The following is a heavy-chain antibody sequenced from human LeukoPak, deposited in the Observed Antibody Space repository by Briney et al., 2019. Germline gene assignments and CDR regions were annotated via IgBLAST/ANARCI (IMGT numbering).Heavy chain of an antibody. J-gene: IGHJ4*02. D-gene: IGHD6-19*01. CDR2: IYYSGST. V-gene: IGHV4-39*01. CDR1: GGSVSSGSYY. CDR3: ARREAVADYFDY. Sequence: SETLSLTCTVSGGSVSSGSYYWSWIRQPPGKGLEWIGSIYYSGSTYYNPSLKSRVTISVDTSKNQFSLKLSSVTAADTAVYYCARREAVADYFDYWGQGTLVTVSS.